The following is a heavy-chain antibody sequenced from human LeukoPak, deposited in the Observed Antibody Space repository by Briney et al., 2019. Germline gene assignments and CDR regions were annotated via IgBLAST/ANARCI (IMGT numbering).Heavy chain of an antibody. J-gene: IGHJ6*02. CDR1: GFTFSSYA. Sequence: GGSLRLSCAASGFTFSSYAMSWVRQAPGKGLEWVSAISGSESSTYYADSVRGRFTISRDNSKNTLYLQMNSLRAEDTAVYYCARDGTVTTTDAPMDVWGQGTTVTVSS. V-gene: IGHV3-23*01. D-gene: IGHD4-11*01. CDR2: ISGSESST. CDR3: ARDGTVTTTDAPMDV.